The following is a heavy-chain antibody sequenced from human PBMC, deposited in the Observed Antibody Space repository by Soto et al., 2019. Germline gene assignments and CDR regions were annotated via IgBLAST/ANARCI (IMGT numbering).Heavy chain of an antibody. D-gene: IGHD6-19*01. J-gene: IGHJ6*02. CDR3: ARRLRVYYYGMDV. Sequence: PSETLSLTCTVSGGSISSSSYYWGWIRQPPGKGLGWIGSIYYSGSTYYNPSLKSRVTISVDTSKNQFSLKLSSVTAADTAVYYCARRLRVYYYGMDVWGQGTTVTVSS. CDR1: GGSISSSSYY. CDR2: IYYSGST. V-gene: IGHV4-39*01.